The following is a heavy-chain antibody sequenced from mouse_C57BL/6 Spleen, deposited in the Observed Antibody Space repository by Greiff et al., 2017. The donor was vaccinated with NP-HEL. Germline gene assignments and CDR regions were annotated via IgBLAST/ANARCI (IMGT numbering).Heavy chain of an antibody. J-gene: IGHJ1*03. Sequence: QVQLKQPGAELVRPGSSVKLSCKASGYTFTSYWMHWVKQRPIQGLEWIGNIDPSDSETHYNQKFKDKATLTVDKSSSTAYMQLSSLTSEDSAVYYCARTTTVVATNFDVWGTGTTVTVSS. CDR3: ARTTTVVATNFDV. V-gene: IGHV1-52*01. D-gene: IGHD1-1*01. CDR1: GYTFTSYW. CDR2: IDPSDSET.